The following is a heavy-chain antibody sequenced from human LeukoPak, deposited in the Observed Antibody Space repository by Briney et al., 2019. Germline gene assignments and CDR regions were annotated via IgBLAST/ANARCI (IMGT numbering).Heavy chain of an antibody. V-gene: IGHV3-11*01. CDR1: GFTSSDYY. CDR2: ISSSGSTI. J-gene: IGHJ6*02. Sequence: PGGSLRLSCAASGFTSSDYYMSWIRQAPGKGLEWVSYISSSGSTIYYADSVKGRFTISRDNAKNSLYLQMNSLRAEDTAVYYCARAPPNYYYYYGMDVWGQGTTVTVSS. CDR3: ARAPPNYYYYYGMDV.